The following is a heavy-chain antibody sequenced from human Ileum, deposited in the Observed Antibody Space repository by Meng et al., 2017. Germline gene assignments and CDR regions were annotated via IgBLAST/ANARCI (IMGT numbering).Heavy chain of an antibody. D-gene: IGHD6-6*01. CDR3: AKVPVGAARPTVGGAHFDY. Sequence: GGSLRLSCVASGFTFSSFGMHWVRQAPGKGLGWVAVITFDGLNIYYADAVKGRFTISRDNSKNTLFLQMDSLRTDDTAVNYCAKVPVGAARPTVGGAHFDYWGQGTLVTVSS. CDR2: ITFDGLNI. CDR1: GFTFSSFG. J-gene: IGHJ4*02. V-gene: IGHV3-30*18.